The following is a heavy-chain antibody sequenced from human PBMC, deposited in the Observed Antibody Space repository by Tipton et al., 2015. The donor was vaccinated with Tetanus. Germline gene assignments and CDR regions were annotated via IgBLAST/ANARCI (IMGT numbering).Heavy chain of an antibody. CDR1: GFTFKSYT. D-gene: IGHD2-21*01. CDR3: AREPVVGIGTH. J-gene: IGHJ4*02. CDR2: INSRSSSI. V-gene: IGHV3-21*01. Sequence: SLRLSCAASGFTFKSYTLNWVRQAPGKGLEWVSTINSRSSSIYYSDSVKGRFTVSRDNANISVYLQMNSLRVEATAIYYCAREPVVGIGTHWGQGTLVSVSA.